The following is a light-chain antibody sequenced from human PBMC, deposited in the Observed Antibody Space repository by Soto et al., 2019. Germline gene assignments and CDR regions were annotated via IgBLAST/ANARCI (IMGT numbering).Light chain of an antibody. J-gene: IGKJ4*01. V-gene: IGKV3-11*01. Sequence: EIVLTQSPATLSLSPGERATLSCRASQSVSSYLVCSQQKLGQLPSLLIYYASNRATGFPARFGGSGSGTDFTLTISGLEPEDSAVYYCQQRSDWPSTFGGGTKVEIK. CDR2: YAS. CDR1: QSVSSY. CDR3: QQRSDWPST.